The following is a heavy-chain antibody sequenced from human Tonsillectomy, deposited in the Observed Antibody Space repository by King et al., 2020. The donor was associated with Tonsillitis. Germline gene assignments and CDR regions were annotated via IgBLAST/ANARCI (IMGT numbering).Heavy chain of an antibody. V-gene: IGHV4-30-4*01. D-gene: IGHD3-10*01. CDR2: IYYRGST. Sequence: QLQESGPGLVKPSQTLSLTCTVSGGSISSGDYYWSWIRQPPGKGLQWIGYIYYRGSTYYNPSLKSRVSMSVDTSKNQFSLKLSSVTAADTAVYYCARIKRSTITLVRGYYGMDVWGQGTTVTVSS. CDR3: ARIKRSTITLVRGYYGMDV. CDR1: GGSISSGDYY. J-gene: IGHJ6*02.